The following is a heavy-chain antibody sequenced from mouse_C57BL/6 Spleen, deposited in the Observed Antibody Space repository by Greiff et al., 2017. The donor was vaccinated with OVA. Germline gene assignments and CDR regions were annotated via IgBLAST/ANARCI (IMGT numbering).Heavy chain of an antibody. D-gene: IGHD1-1*01. V-gene: IGHV5-9-1*02. CDR3: TRYGRMYYFDY. CDR1: GFTFSSYA. CDR2: ISSGGDYI. J-gene: IGHJ2*01. Sequence: EVQGVESGEGLVKPGGSLKLSCAASGFTFSSYAMSWVRQTPEKRLEWVAYISSGGDYIYYADTVKGRFTISRDNARNTLYLQMSSLKSEDTAMYYCTRYGRMYYFDYWGQGTTLTVSS.